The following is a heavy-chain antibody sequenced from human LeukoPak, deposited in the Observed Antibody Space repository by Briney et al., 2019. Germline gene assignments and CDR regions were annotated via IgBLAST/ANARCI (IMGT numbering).Heavy chain of an antibody. J-gene: IGHJ4*02. Sequence: PSETLSLTCAVYGGSFSGYYWSWIRQPPGKGLEWIGEINHSGSTNYNPSLKSRVTIPVGTSKNQFSLKLSSVTAADTAVYYCARGRIVATVWGQGTLVTVSS. CDR3: ARGRIVATV. D-gene: IGHD5-12*01. V-gene: IGHV4-34*01. CDR1: GGSFSGYY. CDR2: INHSGST.